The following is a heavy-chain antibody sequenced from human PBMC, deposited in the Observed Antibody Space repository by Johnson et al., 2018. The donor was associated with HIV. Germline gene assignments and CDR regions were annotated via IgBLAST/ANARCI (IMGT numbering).Heavy chain of an antibody. Sequence: QVQLVESGGGVVRPGRSLRLSCAASGFTFRNYAIHWVRQAPGQGLEWVAVMSYDGSNKYYADSVKGRFTISRDNSKNTLYLQMNSLRAEDTAVYYCASNPLSDAFDIWGQGTMVTVSS. CDR2: MSYDGSNK. J-gene: IGHJ3*02. CDR1: GFTFRNYA. CDR3: ASNPLSDAFDI. V-gene: IGHV3-30*04.